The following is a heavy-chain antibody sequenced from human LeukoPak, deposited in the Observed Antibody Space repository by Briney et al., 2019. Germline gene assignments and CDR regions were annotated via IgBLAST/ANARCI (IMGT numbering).Heavy chain of an antibody. CDR2: IYYSGST. D-gene: IGHD2-2*01. Sequence: SETLSLTCTVSGGSISSSSYYWGWIRQPPGKGLEWIGSIYYSGSTYYNPSLKSRVTISVDTSKNQFSLKLSSVTAADTAVYYCARLIVVVPAARPYYYMDVWGEGTTVTVSS. CDR3: ARLIVVVPAARPYYYMDV. CDR1: GGSISSSSYY. V-gene: IGHV4-39*01. J-gene: IGHJ6*03.